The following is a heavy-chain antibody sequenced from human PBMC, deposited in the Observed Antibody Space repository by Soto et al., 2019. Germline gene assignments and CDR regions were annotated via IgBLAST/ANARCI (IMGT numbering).Heavy chain of an antibody. Sequence: GGSLRLSCAASGFTFSSYGMHWVRQAPGKGLEWVAVISYDGSNKYYADSVKGRFTISRDNSKNTLYLQMNSLRAEDTAVYYCAKDPGSSSSTDYWGQGTLVTVSS. D-gene: IGHD6-6*01. CDR1: GFTFSSYG. CDR2: ISYDGSNK. V-gene: IGHV3-30*18. CDR3: AKDPGSSSSTDY. J-gene: IGHJ4*02.